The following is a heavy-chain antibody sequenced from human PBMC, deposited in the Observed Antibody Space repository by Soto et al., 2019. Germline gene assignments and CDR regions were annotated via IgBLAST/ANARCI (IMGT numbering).Heavy chain of an antibody. CDR1: GFTFSSYG. Sequence: GGSLRLSCAASGFTFSSYGMHWVRQAPGKGLEWVAVIWYDGSNKYYADSVKGRFTISRDNSKNTLYLQMNSLRAEDTAVYYCATTLGVVVPAANHDAFDIWGQGTMVTVSS. V-gene: IGHV3-33*01. CDR3: ATTLGVVVPAANHDAFDI. D-gene: IGHD2-2*01. CDR2: IWYDGSNK. J-gene: IGHJ3*02.